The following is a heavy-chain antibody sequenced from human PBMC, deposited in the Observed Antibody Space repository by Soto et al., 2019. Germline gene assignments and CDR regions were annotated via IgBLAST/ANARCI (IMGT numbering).Heavy chain of an antibody. CDR1: GGSFDSTGYY. V-gene: IGHV4-39*01. CDR3: ATVPIVGTTPYYFAY. J-gene: IGHJ4*02. CDR2: IYYSGST. Sequence: QLQLQESGPGLVKPSETLSLTCTVSGGSFDSTGYYWAWVRQPPGKGLEWIAYIYYSGSTYYNPSLKGRPTTSVDTSRNQLSLSLSSVTAADTAVYYCATVPIVGTTPYYFAYWGQGTLVTVSS. D-gene: IGHD1-1*01.